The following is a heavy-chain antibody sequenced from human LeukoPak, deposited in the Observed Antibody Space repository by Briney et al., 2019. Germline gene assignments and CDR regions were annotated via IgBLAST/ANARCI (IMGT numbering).Heavy chain of an antibody. V-gene: IGHV4-38-2*02. CDR3: ASPGYCSSTSCYYYYLDV. CDR1: GYSISSGYY. J-gene: IGHJ6*03. CDR2: IYHSGST. D-gene: IGHD2-2*01. Sequence: SETLSLTCTVSGYSISSGYYWGWIRQPPGKGLEWIGSIYHSGSTYYNPSLKSRVTISVDTSKNQFSLKLSSVTAADTAVYYCASPGYCSSTSCYYYYLDVWGKGTTVTVSS.